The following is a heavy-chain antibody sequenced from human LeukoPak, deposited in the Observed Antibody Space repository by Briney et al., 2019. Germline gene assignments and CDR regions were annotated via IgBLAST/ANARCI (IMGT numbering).Heavy chain of an antibody. V-gene: IGHV4-34*01. Sequence: SETLSLTCVVYGGSFSGYYWSWIRQSPGKGLEWIGEINHSGSTNYNPSLKSRVTISVDKSKNQFSLKLSSVTAADTAVYYCARGLRYFDWLPPTSWFDPWGQGTLVTVSS. CDR1: GGSFSGYY. J-gene: IGHJ5*02. D-gene: IGHD3-9*01. CDR3: ARGLRYFDWLPPTSWFDP. CDR2: INHSGST.